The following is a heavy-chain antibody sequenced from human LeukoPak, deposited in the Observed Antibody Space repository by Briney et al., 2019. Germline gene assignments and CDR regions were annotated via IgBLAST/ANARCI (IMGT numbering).Heavy chain of an antibody. D-gene: IGHD3-3*01. CDR3: ARVKHYYDFWSGYDDAFDI. Sequence: PSESLSLTCTVYGGSISSYYWSWIRQPAGKGLEWIGRIYTSGSTKYNPSLKSRLTMSVAKSKNQFSLKLSSVTAADTAVYYCARVKHYYDFWSGYDDAFDIWGQGTMVTVSS. CDR2: IYTSGST. V-gene: IGHV4-4*07. J-gene: IGHJ3*02. CDR1: GGSISSYY.